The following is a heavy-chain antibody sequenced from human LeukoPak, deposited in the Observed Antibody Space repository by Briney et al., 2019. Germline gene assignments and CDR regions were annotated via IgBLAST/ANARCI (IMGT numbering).Heavy chain of an antibody. CDR2: IYTGGST. D-gene: IGHD3-10*01. Sequence: PSETLSLTCTVSGGSISSSSYYWSWIRQPAGKGLEWIGRIYTGGSTNYNPSLKSRVTISVDTSKNQFSLKLSSVTAADTAVYYCARVVVRGVNTKLLTVWGQGTLVTVSS. J-gene: IGHJ4*02. CDR3: ARVVVRGVNTKLLTV. V-gene: IGHV4-61*02. CDR1: GGSISSSSYY.